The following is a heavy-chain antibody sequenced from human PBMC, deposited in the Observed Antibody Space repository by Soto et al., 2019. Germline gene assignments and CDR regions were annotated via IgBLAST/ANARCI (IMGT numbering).Heavy chain of an antibody. CDR3: TSDTFGARDS. CDR1: GFAFSSEW. CDR2: IDPYDTGI. V-gene: IGHV3-74*01. J-gene: IGHJ4*02. Sequence: EVQLVESGGGLVQPGGSLRLSCAASGFAFSSEWMHWVRQAPGKGLVWVSRIDPYDTGITYADYVKGRFTISRDNAKTSLYLQMNSLRAADTAVYYCTSDTFGARDSWGQGTLVTVSS. D-gene: IGHD2-15*01.